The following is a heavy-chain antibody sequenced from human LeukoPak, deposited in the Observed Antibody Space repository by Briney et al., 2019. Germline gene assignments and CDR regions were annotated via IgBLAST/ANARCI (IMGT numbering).Heavy chain of an antibody. V-gene: IGHV3-7*01. Sequence: GGSLRLSCAASGFTFSSYWMSWVRQAPGKGLEWVANIKQDGSEKYYVDSVKGRFTISRDNAKNSLYLQMNGLRADDTAVYYCARAGSSGWYPDYWGQGTLVTVSS. CDR1: GFTFSSYW. CDR2: IKQDGSEK. D-gene: IGHD6-19*01. CDR3: ARAGSSGWYPDY. J-gene: IGHJ4*02.